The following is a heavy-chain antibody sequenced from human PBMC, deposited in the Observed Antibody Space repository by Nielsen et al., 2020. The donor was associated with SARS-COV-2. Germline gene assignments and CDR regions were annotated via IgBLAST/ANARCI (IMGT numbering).Heavy chain of an antibody. CDR2: IGTAGDT. V-gene: IGHV3-13*04. D-gene: IGHD3-22*01. CDR1: GFTFSDYD. Sequence: GGSLRLSCTSSGFTFSDYDMHWVRQVTGKGLQWVSTIGTAGDTYYQGSGEGRFTISRDNAKNSLYLQISGLTAGDTAVYYCARASPVHSSGYFYKYGLDVWGQGTTVTVSS. CDR3: ARASPVHSSGYFYKYGLDV. J-gene: IGHJ6*02.